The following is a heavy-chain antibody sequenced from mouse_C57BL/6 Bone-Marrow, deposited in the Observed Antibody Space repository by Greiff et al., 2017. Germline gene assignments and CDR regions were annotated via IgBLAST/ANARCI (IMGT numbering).Heavy chain of an antibody. Sequence: LQQSGPGILQPSQTLSLTCSFSGFSLSTFGMGVGWIRQPSGKGLEWLAHIWWDDDKYYNPALKSRLTISKDTSKNQVFLKIANVDTADTATYYCARPIYYYGSRSREDYFDYWGQGTTLTVSS. V-gene: IGHV8-8*01. CDR3: ARPIYYYGSRSREDYFDY. D-gene: IGHD1-1*01. CDR2: IWWDDDK. J-gene: IGHJ2*01. CDR1: GFSLSTFGMG.